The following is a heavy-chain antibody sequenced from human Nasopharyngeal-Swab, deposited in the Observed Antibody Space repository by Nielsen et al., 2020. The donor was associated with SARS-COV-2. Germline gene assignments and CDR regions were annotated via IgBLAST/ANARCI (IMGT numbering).Heavy chain of an antibody. V-gene: IGHV4-31*02. CDR3: ASSAVVANINGGFDP. CDR2: IYYSGST. D-gene: IGHD5-12*01. Sequence: WIRQPPGKGLEWIGYIYYSGSTYYNPSLKSRVTISVDTSKNQFSLKLSSVTAADTAVYYCASSAVVANINGGFDPWGQGTLVTVS. J-gene: IGHJ5*02.